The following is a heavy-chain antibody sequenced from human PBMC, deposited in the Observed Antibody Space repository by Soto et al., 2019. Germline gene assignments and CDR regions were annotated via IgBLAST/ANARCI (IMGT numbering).Heavy chain of an antibody. CDR3: ANFEGHPLEYWDRDF. CDR1: GFTFRVYA. J-gene: IGHJ2*01. Sequence: EVQLLESGGGLVQPGGSLRLSGAASGFTFRVYAMGWVRQAPWKGLEWVSTIHGGGGATHYADSVKGRFTISRDDSKKKLYAQLTRLRAEDTSVYYCANFEGHPLEYWDRDFWGRGTLVTVSS. D-gene: IGHD1-1*01. V-gene: IGHV3-23*01. CDR2: IHGGGGAT.